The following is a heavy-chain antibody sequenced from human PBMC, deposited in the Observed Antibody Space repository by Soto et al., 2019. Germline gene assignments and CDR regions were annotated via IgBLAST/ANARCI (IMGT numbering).Heavy chain of an antibody. CDR3: ERISTGFCTKNTCQYYFGMDV. CDR1: GYTFSAFW. Sequence: PGESLKISCQASGYTFSAFWITWVRQMPGKGLEWMATIDPRDSYSNYSLSFQGHVTISADKSIGSAYLHWSTLEASDTAIYYCERISTGFCTKNTCQYYFGMDVWGQGTTVTVSS. CDR2: IDPRDSYS. D-gene: IGHD2-8*01. V-gene: IGHV5-10-1*01. J-gene: IGHJ6*02.